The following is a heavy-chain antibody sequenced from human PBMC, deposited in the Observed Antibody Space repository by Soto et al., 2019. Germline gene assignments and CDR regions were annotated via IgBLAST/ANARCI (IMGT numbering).Heavy chain of an antibody. CDR1: GGPISRYY. CDR3: ARQYSSSWGHWFDP. Sequence: SETLSPTCTVPGGPISRYYWSWIRQPPGKGLEWIGYIYYSGSTNYNPSLKSRVTISVDTSKNQFSLKLSSVTAADTAVYSCARQYSSSWGHWFDPWGQGTLVTVS. CDR2: IYYSGST. D-gene: IGHD6-13*01. J-gene: IGHJ5*02. V-gene: IGHV4-59*08.